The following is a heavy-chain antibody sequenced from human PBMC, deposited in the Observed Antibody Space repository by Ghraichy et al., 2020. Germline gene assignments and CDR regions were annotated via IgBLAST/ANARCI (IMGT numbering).Heavy chain of an antibody. V-gene: IGHV3-74*01. J-gene: IGHJ4*02. CDR3: TRGCLILGCPADY. CDR1: GFTFSYYW. Sequence: GGSLRLSCAASGFTFSYYWMYWVRQAPGKGPVWVSNIKLDGSTPNYADPVRGRFTISRDNAKNTLYLQLSRLRAEETAVYYCTRGCLILGCPADYWGRGTLVTVSS. CDR2: IKLDGSTP. D-gene: IGHD2-15*01.